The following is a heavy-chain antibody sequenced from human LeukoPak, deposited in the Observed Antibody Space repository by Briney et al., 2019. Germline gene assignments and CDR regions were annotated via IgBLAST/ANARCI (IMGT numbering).Heavy chain of an antibody. V-gene: IGHV3-7*03. J-gene: IGHJ4*02. CDR2: KKQDGSEI. D-gene: IGHD5-24*01. CDR1: GFSFSSYW. Sequence: GGSLRLSCAASGFSFSSYWMSWVRQAPGKVLEWVANKKQDGSEIFYAGSVKGRFTISRDNAKNSLYLQMNSLRAEDTAVYYCARSPDGFDYWGRGTLVTVSS. CDR3: ARSPDGFDY.